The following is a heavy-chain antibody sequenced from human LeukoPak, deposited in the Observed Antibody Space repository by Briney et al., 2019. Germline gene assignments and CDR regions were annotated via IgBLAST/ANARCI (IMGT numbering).Heavy chain of an antibody. J-gene: IGHJ5*02. CDR2: ISSSGSTI. Sequence: GGSLRLSCAASGFTFSSYSMNWVRQAPGKWLEWVSYISSSGSTIYYADPVKGRFTISRDNAKNSLYLQMNSLRAEDTAVYYCARWYYYETSGLYYGSFDNWGQGTLVTVSS. D-gene: IGHD3-22*01. V-gene: IGHV3-48*04. CDR1: GFTFSSYS. CDR3: ARWYYYETSGLYYGSFDN.